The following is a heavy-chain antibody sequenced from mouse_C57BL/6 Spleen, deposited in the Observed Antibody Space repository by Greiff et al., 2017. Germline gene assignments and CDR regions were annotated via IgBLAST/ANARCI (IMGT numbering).Heavy chain of an antibody. CDR2: IRNKANGYTT. CDR3: ARRYRYYAMDY. J-gene: IGHJ4*01. Sequence: EVKLVESGGGLVQPGGSLSLSCAASGFTFTDYYMSWVRQPPGKALEWLGFIRNKANGYTTEYSASVKGRFTISGNNSQSILYLQMNALRDEDSATYYCARRYRYYAMDYWGQGTSVTVSS. V-gene: IGHV7-3*01. CDR1: GFTFTDYY.